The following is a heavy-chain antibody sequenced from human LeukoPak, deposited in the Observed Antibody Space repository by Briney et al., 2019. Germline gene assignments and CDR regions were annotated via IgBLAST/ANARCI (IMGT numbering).Heavy chain of an antibody. D-gene: IGHD3-10*01. CDR3: ARERVWFGEFPTRPEYNWFDP. J-gene: IGHJ5*02. V-gene: IGHV4-39*07. CDR1: GGSISSSSYY. CDR2: IYYSGST. Sequence: PSETLSLTCTVSGGSISSSSYYWGWIRQPPGKGLEWIGSIYYSGSTYYNPSLKSRVTISVDTSKNQFSLKLSSVTAADTAVYYCARERVWFGEFPTRPEYNWFDPWGQGILVTVSS.